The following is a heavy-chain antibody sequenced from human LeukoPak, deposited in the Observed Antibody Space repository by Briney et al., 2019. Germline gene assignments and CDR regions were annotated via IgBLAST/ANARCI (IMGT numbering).Heavy chain of an antibody. V-gene: IGHV3-48*03. D-gene: IGHD3-10*02. J-gene: IGHJ6*04. CDR1: GFTFSSYE. CDR3: AELGITMIGGV. Sequence: GGSLRLSCAASGFTFSSYEMNWVRQARGKGLEGVSYISSSGSTIYYADSVKGRFTISRDNAKNSLYLQMNSLRAEDTAVYHCAELGITMIGGVWGKGTTVTISS. CDR2: ISSSGSTI.